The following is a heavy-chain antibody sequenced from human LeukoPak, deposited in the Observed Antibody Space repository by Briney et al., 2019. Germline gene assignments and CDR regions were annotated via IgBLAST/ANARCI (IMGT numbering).Heavy chain of an antibody. Sequence: PGGSLRLSCVAAGFSFRNYGMHWVRQATGKGLEWVSFIWSDGNNKKYGDSVKGRFTISRDNSNNMLYLQMDSLRPEDTGVYYCAKGPGASVPGFYMDVWGKGTTVIVSS. CDR3: AKGPGASVPGFYMDV. D-gene: IGHD2-8*02. V-gene: IGHV3-30*02. CDR1: GFSFRNYG. CDR2: IWSDGNNK. J-gene: IGHJ6*03.